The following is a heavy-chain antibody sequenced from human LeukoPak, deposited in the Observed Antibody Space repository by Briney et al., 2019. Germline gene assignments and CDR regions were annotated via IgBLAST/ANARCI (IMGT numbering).Heavy chain of an antibody. D-gene: IGHD5-24*01. Sequence: SETLSLTCTVSGGSISSSSYYWSWIRQPAGKGLEWIGRIYTSGSTNYNPSLKSRVTISGDTSKNQFSLRLSSVTAADTAVYYCARDRLQLQSWGQGTLVTVSS. V-gene: IGHV4-61*02. CDR3: ARDRLQLQS. J-gene: IGHJ5*02. CDR2: IYTSGST. CDR1: GGSISSSSYY.